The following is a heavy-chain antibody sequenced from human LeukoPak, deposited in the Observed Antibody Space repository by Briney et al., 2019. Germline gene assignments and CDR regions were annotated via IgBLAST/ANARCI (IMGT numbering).Heavy chain of an antibody. Sequence: GGSLRLSCAASGFTFSSYGMHWVRQAPGKGLEGVAFIRYDGSNKYYADSVKGRFTISRDNSKNTLYLQMNSLRAEDTAVYYCAKSASYCSGGSCYLPAGYWGQGTLVTVSS. CDR3: AKSASYCSGGSCYLPAGY. CDR1: GFTFSSYG. V-gene: IGHV3-30*02. CDR2: IRYDGSNK. D-gene: IGHD2-15*01. J-gene: IGHJ4*02.